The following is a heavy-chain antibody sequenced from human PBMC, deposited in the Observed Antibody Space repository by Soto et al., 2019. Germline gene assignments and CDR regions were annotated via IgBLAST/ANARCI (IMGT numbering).Heavy chain of an antibody. Sequence: AGGSLRLSCAASGFTFSSYAMSWVRQAPGKGLEWVSAISGGGGSTYYADSVKGRFTISRDNSKNTLYLQMNSLRAEDTAIYYCAPRASYFDYWGQGTLVTVSS. J-gene: IGHJ4*02. CDR3: APRASYFDY. V-gene: IGHV3-23*01. CDR1: GFTFSSYA. CDR2: ISGGGGST.